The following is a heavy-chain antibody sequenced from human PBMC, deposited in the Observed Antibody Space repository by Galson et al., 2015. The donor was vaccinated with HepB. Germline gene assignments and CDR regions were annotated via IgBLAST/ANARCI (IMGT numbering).Heavy chain of an antibody. CDR3: ARVGITMVRGVPARDYYYYGMDV. CDR1: GFTVSSNY. J-gene: IGHJ6*02. V-gene: IGHV3-66*02. D-gene: IGHD3-10*01. Sequence: SLRLSCAASGFTVSSNYMSWVRQAPGKGLEWVSVIYSGGSTYYADSVKGRFTISRDNSKNTLYLQMNSLRAEDTAVYYCARVGITMVRGVPARDYYYYGMDVWGQGTTVTVSS. CDR2: IYSGGST.